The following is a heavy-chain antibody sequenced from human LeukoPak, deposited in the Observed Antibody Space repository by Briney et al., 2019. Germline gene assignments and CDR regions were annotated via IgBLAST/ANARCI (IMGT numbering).Heavy chain of an antibody. CDR3: AKDHCSSTSCYH. CDR1: GFTFSSYA. J-gene: IGHJ4*02. Sequence: GGSLRLSCAASGFTFSSYAMSWVRQAPGKGLEWVSGISGSGGSTVYVDSVKGRFTISRDNSKNTLYLQMNSLRAEDTAVYYCAKDHCSSTSCYHWGQGTLVTVSS. D-gene: IGHD2-2*01. V-gene: IGHV3-23*01. CDR2: ISGSGGST.